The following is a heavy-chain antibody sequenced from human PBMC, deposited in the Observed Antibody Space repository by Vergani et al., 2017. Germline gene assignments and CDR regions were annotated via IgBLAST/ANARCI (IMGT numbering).Heavy chain of an antibody. CDR1: GGSFNTYY. J-gene: IGHJ6*02. CDR3: ARVMYRDEASTGYRLEGMDI. D-gene: IGHD3-9*01. V-gene: IGHV4-59*13. CDR2: IYSTGST. Sequence: QVQLEESGPGLVKPSETLSLTCTVSGGSFNTYYWSCIRQSPGTGLEWIGYIYSTGSTNYNPSLNSRVTMSVDTSKNQFSLKLRSVTAADTAVYFCARVMYRDEASTGYRLEGMDIWGQGTTVTISS.